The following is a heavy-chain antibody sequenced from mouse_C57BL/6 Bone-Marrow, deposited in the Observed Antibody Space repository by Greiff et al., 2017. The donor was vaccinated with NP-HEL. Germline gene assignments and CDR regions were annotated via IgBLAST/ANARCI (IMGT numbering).Heavy chain of an antibody. V-gene: IGHV1-82*01. CDR1: GYAFSSSW. J-gene: IGHJ1*03. CDR2: IYPGDGDT. CDR3: ARGVGYFDV. Sequence: QVQLQQSGPELVKPGASVKISCKASGYAFSSSWMNWVKQRPGKGLEWIGRIYPGDGDTSYNGKFKGKATLTADKSSSTAYMQLSSLTSEDSAVYFCARGVGYFDVWGTGTTVTVSS.